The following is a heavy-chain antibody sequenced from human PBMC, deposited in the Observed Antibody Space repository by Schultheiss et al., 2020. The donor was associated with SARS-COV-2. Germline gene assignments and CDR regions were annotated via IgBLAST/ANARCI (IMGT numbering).Heavy chain of an antibody. CDR2: INPNSGGT. CDR3: ARDRGDYYGSGSYFSFDY. V-gene: IGHV1-2*06. CDR1: GYTFTGYY. D-gene: IGHD3-10*01. Sequence: ASVKVSCKASGYTFTGYYMHWVRQAPGQGLEWMGRINPNSGGTNYAQKFQGRVTMTRDTSISTAYMELSRLRSDDTAVYYCARDRGDYYGSGSYFSFDYWGQGTLVTVSS. J-gene: IGHJ4*02.